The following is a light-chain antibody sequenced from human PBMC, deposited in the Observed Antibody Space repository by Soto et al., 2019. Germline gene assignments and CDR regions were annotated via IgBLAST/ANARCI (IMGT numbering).Light chain of an antibody. CDR2: AAS. V-gene: IGKV1-12*01. J-gene: IGKJ5*01. CDR3: QQANSFPIT. Sequence: PSSVSSSVGDRVTITCRASQGISSWLAWYQKKPGKAPNLLIYAASSLQSGVPSRFSGSESGTDFTLTISSLQPEDCAIYFCQQANSFPITFGQGTRLENK. CDR1: QGISSW.